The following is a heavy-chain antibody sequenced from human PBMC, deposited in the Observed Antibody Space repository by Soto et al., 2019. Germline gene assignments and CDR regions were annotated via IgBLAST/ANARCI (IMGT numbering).Heavy chain of an antibody. J-gene: IGHJ6*02. CDR3: ARYLRITIFGVAGYYYYYGMDV. V-gene: IGHV1-69*13. CDR1: GGTFSSYA. D-gene: IGHD3-3*01. Sequence: SVKVSCKAPGGTFSSYAISWVRQAPGQGLEWMGGIIPIFGTANYAQKFQGRVTITADESTSTAYMELSSLRSEDTAVYYCARYLRITIFGVAGYYYYYGMDVWGQGTTVTVSS. CDR2: IIPIFGTA.